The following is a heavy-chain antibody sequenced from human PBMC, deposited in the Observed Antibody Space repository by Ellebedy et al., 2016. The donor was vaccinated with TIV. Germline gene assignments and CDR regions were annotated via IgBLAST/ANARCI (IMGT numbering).Heavy chain of an antibody. CDR2: IYHSGST. Sequence: SETLSLTXAVSGGSISSGGYSWSWIRQPPGKGLEWIGYIYHSGSTYYNPSLKSRVTISVDRSKNQFSLKLSSVTAADTAGYYCARKDEGPEPGERPGFGWFDPWGQGTLVTVSS. D-gene: IGHD1-1*01. CDR3: ARKDEGPEPGERPGFGWFDP. CDR1: GGSISSGGYS. J-gene: IGHJ5*02. V-gene: IGHV4-30-2*01.